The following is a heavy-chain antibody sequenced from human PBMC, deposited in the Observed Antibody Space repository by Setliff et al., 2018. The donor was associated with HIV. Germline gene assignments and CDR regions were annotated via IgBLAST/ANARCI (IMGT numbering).Heavy chain of an antibody. J-gene: IGHJ3*02. CDR3: ARHKDSDYVWGSYRPDGFDI. V-gene: IGHV4-39*01. CDR2: IYRSGST. D-gene: IGHD3-16*02. Sequence: SETLSLTCTVSGGSISSGSYYWSWIRQPPGKGLEWIGNIYRSGSTYYNPSLRSRVTISVDTSKNQFYLNLNSVTDADTALYYCARHKDSDYVWGSYRPDGFDIWGQGTTVTVSS. CDR1: GGSISSGSYY.